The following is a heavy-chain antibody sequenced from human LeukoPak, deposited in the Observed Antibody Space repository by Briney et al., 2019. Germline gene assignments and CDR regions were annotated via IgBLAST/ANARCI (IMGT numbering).Heavy chain of an antibody. J-gene: IGHJ4*01. D-gene: IGHD6-13*01. CDR3: ARSGAAAGFGFDY. CDR2: MNPNSGNT. Sequence: ASVKVSCKASGYTFTSYDINWVRQATGQGLEWMGWMNPNSGNTGYAQKFQGRVTITRNTSIRTAYMELSSLRSEDTAVYYCARSGAAAGFGFDYWGQEPWSPSPQ. CDR1: GYTFTSYD. V-gene: IGHV1-8*03.